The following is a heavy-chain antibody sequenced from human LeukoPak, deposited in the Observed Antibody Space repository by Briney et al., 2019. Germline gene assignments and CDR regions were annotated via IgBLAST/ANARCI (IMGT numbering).Heavy chain of an antibody. Sequence: SETLSLTCTVSGGSISSYYWSWIRQPAGKGLEWIGRIYTSGSTNYNPSLKSRVTMSVDTSKNQFSLKLSSVTAADTAVCYCRVTTNEGLDYWGQGTLVTVSS. CDR3: RVTTNEGLDY. D-gene: IGHD4-11*01. CDR2: IYTSGST. V-gene: IGHV4-4*07. CDR1: GGSISSYY. J-gene: IGHJ4*02.